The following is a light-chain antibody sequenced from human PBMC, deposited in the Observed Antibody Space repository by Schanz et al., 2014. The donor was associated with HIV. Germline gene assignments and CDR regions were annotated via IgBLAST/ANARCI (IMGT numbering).Light chain of an antibody. Sequence: DIQMTQSPAYLSAPLGDRVNITCRASQSISTFLNWYQQKPGKAPNLLIYDASDLQTGVPSRFGGSGSESDFTLTISSLQPEDSATYYCQQSSMPYTFGLGTKVEI. J-gene: IGKJ2*01. V-gene: IGKV1-39*01. CDR3: QQSSMPYT. CDR2: DAS. CDR1: QSISTF.